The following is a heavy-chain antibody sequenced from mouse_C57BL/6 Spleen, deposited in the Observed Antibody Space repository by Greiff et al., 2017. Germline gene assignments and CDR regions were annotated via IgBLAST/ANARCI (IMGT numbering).Heavy chain of an antibody. CDR3: TRGLFITTVGPKV. D-gene: IGHD1-1*01. CDR2: IDPETGGT. V-gene: IGHV1-15*01. Sequence: QVQLQQSGAELVRPGASVTLSCKASGYTFTDYEMHWVKQTPVHGLEWIGAIDPETGGTAYNQKFKGTAILTADKSASTAYMEIRSLTSEDSAVYYCTRGLFITTVGPKVWGTGTTVTVSS. J-gene: IGHJ1*03. CDR1: GYTFTDYE.